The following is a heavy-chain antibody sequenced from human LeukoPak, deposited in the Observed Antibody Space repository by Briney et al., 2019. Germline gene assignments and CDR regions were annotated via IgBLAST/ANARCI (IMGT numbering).Heavy chain of an antibody. Sequence: ASVRVSCTASGYTFTGYYMHWVRQAPGQGLEWMGWINPNSGGTNYAQKFQGRGTMTRDTSISTAYMELSRLRSDDTAVYYCARTMYSSSSGGYWGQGTLVTVSS. CDR1: GYTFTGYY. V-gene: IGHV1-2*02. CDR3: ARTMYSSSSGGY. CDR2: INPNSGGT. J-gene: IGHJ4*02. D-gene: IGHD6-6*01.